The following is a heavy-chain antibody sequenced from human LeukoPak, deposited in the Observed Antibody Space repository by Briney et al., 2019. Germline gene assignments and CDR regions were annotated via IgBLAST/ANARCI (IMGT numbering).Heavy chain of an antibody. D-gene: IGHD2-2*01. V-gene: IGHV3-21*01. Sequence: SGGSLRLSCAASGFAFTKYTVNWVRQAPGRGLEWVSTITSSSTFIYYPDSVKGRFTLSRDNTKTSLYLQMNSLRVEDTAVYYCAASGVPAAAWFDPWGQGTLVTVSS. J-gene: IGHJ5*02. CDR1: GFAFTKYT. CDR3: AASGVPAAAWFDP. CDR2: ITSSSTFI.